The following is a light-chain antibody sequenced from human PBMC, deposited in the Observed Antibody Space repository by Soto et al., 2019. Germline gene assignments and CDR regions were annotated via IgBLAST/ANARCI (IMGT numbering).Light chain of an antibody. Sequence: EIVLTQSPATLSLSPGERATLSCRASQSVSSYLAWYQQKPGQAPRLLIYDASNRATGIPARFSGSVSGTDLTLTISSLEPEDVAVYYCQQRSNWRTFGQGTKVEIK. V-gene: IGKV3-11*01. CDR3: QQRSNWRT. J-gene: IGKJ1*01. CDR1: QSVSSY. CDR2: DAS.